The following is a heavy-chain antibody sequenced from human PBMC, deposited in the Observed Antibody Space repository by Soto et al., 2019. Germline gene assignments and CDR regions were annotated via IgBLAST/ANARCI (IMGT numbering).Heavy chain of an antibody. J-gene: IGHJ3*02. CDR1: GGSFSGYY. V-gene: IGHV4-34*01. Sequence: QVQLQQWGAGLLKPSETLSLTCAVYGGSFSGYYWSWIRQPPGKGLEWIGEINHRGSTNYNPSLKSGVTISVDTSKNQFALKLSSVTAADTAVYYCARGLLVRYSYGYYAFDIWGQGTMVTVSS. D-gene: IGHD5-18*01. CDR3: ARGLLVRYSYGYYAFDI. CDR2: INHRGST.